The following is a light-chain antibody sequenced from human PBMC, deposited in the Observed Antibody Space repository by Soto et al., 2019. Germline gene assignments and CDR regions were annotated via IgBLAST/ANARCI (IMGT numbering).Light chain of an antibody. CDR1: QSVSSN. Sequence: EIVMTQSPATLSVSPGERATLSCRASQSVSSNLAWYQQKPSQAPRLLIYGASTRATGIPARFSGSGSGTEFTLTISSLQSEDFAVYYCQQYNNWPPLLTFGGGTKVEIK. CDR2: GAS. V-gene: IGKV3-15*01. J-gene: IGKJ4*01. CDR3: QQYNNWPPLLT.